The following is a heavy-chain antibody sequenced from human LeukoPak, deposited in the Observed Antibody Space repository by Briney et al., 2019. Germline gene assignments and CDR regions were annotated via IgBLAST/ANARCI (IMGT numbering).Heavy chain of an antibody. CDR2: IIPLFGTA. CDR1: GGTFSNFA. V-gene: IGHV1-69*06. D-gene: IGHD3-22*01. J-gene: IGHJ4*02. CDR3: ARVSYDSSGYYHDPY. Sequence: SVKVSCKASGGTFSNFAISWVRQAPGQGLEWMGGIIPLFGTANYGQKSQGRVTITADKSTSTAYMELSSLRSDDTAVYYCARVSYDSSGYYHDPYWGQGTLVIVSS.